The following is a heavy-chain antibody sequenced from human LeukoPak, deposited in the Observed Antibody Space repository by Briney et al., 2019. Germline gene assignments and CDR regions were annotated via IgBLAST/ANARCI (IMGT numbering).Heavy chain of an antibody. D-gene: IGHD6-13*01. CDR1: GFTFSSYA. J-gene: IGHJ4*02. CDR2: ISGSGGST. Sequence: GGSLRLSCAAAGFTFSSYAMSWVRQAAGKGLEWVSAISGSGGSTYYADSVKGRFTISRDDSKNALYLQMNSLRAEDTAVYYCAKDEDDPIPLIAENYWGQGTLVTVSS. V-gene: IGHV3-23*01. CDR3: AKDEDDPIPLIAENY.